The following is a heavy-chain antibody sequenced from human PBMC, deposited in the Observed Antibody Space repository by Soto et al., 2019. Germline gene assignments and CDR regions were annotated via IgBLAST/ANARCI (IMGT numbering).Heavy chain of an antibody. CDR3: ARRSRRYFDWLSHFDYYGMDV. CDR1: GFTFSDYY. J-gene: IGHJ6*02. V-gene: IGHV3-11*01. CDR2: ISSSGSTI. D-gene: IGHD3-9*01. Sequence: GGSLRLSCAASGFTFSDYYMSWIRQAPGKGLEWVSYISSSGSTIYYADSVKGRFTISRDNAKNSLYLQMNSLRAEDTAVYYCARRSRRYFDWLSHFDYYGMDVWGQGTTVTVSS.